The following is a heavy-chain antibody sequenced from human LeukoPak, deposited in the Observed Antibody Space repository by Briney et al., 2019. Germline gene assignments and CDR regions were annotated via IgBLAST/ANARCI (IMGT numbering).Heavy chain of an antibody. J-gene: IGHJ4*02. Sequence: ASVKVSCKASGGTFSSYAISWVRQAPGQGLEWMGGIIPIFGTANYAQKFQGRVTITADESTSTAYMELSSLRSEDTAVYYCARVVVAANSYFDYWGQGTLATVSS. CDR1: GGTFSSYA. CDR3: ARVVVAANSYFDY. D-gene: IGHD2-15*01. V-gene: IGHV1-69*13. CDR2: IIPIFGTA.